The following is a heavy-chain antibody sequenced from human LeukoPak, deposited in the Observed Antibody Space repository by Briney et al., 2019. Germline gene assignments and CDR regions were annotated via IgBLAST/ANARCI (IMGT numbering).Heavy chain of an antibody. J-gene: IGHJ3*02. CDR1: GYSISSGYY. CDR2: IYHSGST. CDR3: AREAVGASDAFDI. V-gene: IGHV4-38-2*02. Sequence: SETLSLTCTVSGYSISSGYYWGWIRQPPGKGLEWIGSIYHSGSTYYNPSLKSRVTISVDTSKNQFSLKLSSVTAADTAVYYCAREAVGASDAFDIWGQGTMVTVSS.